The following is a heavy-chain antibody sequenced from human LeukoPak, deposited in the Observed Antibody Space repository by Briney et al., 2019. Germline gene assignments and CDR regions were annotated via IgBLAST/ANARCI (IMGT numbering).Heavy chain of an antibody. J-gene: IGHJ4*02. V-gene: IGHV3-7*01. CDR1: GFTFSTSW. D-gene: IGHD1-26*01. CDR2: IDKHGSGK. CDR3: ARDAGWGYYDL. Sequence: PGGSLRLSCVASGFTFSTSWVTWVRQAPGKRLEWVANIDKHGSGKYYVDSVKGRFAISRDYASNSVFLQMDSLRAEDTSVYYCARDAGWGYYDLWGQGTPVTVSS.